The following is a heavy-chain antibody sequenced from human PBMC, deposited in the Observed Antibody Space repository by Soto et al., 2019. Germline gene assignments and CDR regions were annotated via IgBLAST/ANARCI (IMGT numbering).Heavy chain of an antibody. CDR3: AREPRYCRGGSCSITGDAYDI. CDR2: ISNRGDT. V-gene: IGHV3-66*01. CDR1: GFIVSEPY. D-gene: IGHD2-15*01. J-gene: IGHJ3*02. Sequence: LRLSCTASGFIVSEPYVNWVRQAPGKGLEWVSVISNRGDTHYADSVRGRFSLSRDISDNTLHLQMNNLRVEDTAVYYCAREPRYCRGGSCSITGDAYDIWGQGTMVTVSS.